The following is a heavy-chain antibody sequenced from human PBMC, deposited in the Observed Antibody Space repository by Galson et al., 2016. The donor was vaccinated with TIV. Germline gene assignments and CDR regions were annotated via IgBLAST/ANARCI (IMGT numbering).Heavy chain of an antibody. Sequence: SVKVSCKASGYTFTSYDINWVRQATGQGLEWMGWMNPNSGNTSVRTAYMELSSLRSEDTAVYYCARSGDYGDYWGQGTLVTVSS. CDR3: ARSGDYGDY. CDR2: MNPNSG. CDR1: GYTFTSYD. D-gene: IGHD4-17*01. J-gene: IGHJ4*02. V-gene: IGHV1-8*02.